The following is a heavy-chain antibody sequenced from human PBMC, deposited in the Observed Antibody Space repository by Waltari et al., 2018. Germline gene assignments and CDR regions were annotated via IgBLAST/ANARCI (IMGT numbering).Heavy chain of an antibody. Sequence: QVQLVQSGNEVMKPGASVKVSCKASGYTFTSHSITWVRQAPGQGPEWLGWINGNNGNTKFAQKFQGRGSLTTDTSTSTAYMDLRSLTSDDTAVYYCARDYCSGDGCSLDCWGQGTLVTVSS. V-gene: IGHV1-18*04. CDR1: GYTFTSHS. J-gene: IGHJ4*02. D-gene: IGHD2-15*01. CDR2: INGNNGNT. CDR3: ARDYCSGDGCSLDC.